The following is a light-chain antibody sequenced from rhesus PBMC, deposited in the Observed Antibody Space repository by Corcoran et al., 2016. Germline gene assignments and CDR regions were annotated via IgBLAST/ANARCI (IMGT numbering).Light chain of an antibody. CDR1: QDISNA. CDR3: QQGYNSPLT. Sequence: DIQMSQSPSSLSASVGDKVTISCRASQDISNALAWYQQKPGKAPKPLIYGTSQLESGAPSRFSGSRSGTAFTLTISSLQPGDFATYCCQQGYNSPLTFGGGTKVEIK. J-gene: IGKJ4*01. V-gene: IGKV1-33*01. CDR2: GTS.